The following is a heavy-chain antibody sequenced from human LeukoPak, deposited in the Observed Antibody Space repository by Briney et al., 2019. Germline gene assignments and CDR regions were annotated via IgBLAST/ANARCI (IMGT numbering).Heavy chain of an antibody. Sequence: SETLSLTCTVSGGSISSYYWSWIRQPAGKGLEWIGRIYTSGGTNYNPSLKSRVTMSVDTSKNQFSLKLSSVTAADTAVYYCAVGDSSSWALDYWGQGTLVTVSS. CDR2: IYTSGGT. CDR3: AVGDSSSWALDY. D-gene: IGHD6-13*01. J-gene: IGHJ4*02. CDR1: GGSISSYY. V-gene: IGHV4-4*07.